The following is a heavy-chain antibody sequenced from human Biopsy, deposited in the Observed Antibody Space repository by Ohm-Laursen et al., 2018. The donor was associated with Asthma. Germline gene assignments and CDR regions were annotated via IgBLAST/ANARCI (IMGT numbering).Heavy chain of an antibody. Sequence: SVKVSCNSLGGTFNTYVIGWVRQAPGQGLEWMGGINSVLGTTTYPQKFQDRVTITADDSTSTVYMELSSLRSEDTAVYYCARKAGSCISRTCYSLDFWGQGTLDTVSS. V-gene: IGHV1-69*13. CDR2: INSVLGTT. CDR1: GGTFNTYV. D-gene: IGHD2-2*01. J-gene: IGHJ4*02. CDR3: ARKAGSCISRTCYSLDF.